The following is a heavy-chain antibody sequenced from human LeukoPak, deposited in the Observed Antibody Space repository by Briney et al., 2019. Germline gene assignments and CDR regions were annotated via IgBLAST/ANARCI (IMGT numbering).Heavy chain of an antibody. D-gene: IGHD3-22*01. V-gene: IGHV3-30*18. Sequence: GRSLRLSCAASGFTFSSYGMHWVRQAPGKGLEWVAVISYDGSNKYYADSVKGRFTISRDNSKNTLYLQMNSLRAEDTAVYYCAKNGDSSGYYSVDYWGQGTLVTVSS. CDR1: GFTFSSYG. J-gene: IGHJ4*02. CDR2: ISYDGSNK. CDR3: AKNGDSSGYYSVDY.